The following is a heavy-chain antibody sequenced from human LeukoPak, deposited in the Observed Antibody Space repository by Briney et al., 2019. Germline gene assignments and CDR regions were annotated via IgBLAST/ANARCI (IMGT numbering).Heavy chain of an antibody. CDR3: ARGANVGAHFDY. D-gene: IGHD1-26*01. J-gene: IGHJ4*02. V-gene: IGHV4-30-4*08. CDR1: GGSISSGDYY. CDR2: IYYSGST. Sequence: SETLSLTCTVSGGSISSGDYYWSWIRQPPGKGLEWIGYIYYSGSTYYNPSLKSRVTISVDTSKNQFSLKLSSVTAADTAVYYCARGANVGAHFDYWGQGTLVTVSS.